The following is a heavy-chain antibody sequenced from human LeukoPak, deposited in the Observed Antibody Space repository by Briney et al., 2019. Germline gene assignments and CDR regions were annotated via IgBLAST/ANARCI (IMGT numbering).Heavy chain of an antibody. CDR3: ARASWFSNPGAFDI. CDR2: IYSGGST. J-gene: IGHJ3*02. CDR1: GFTVSSNY. V-gene: IGHV3-66*01. Sequence: GGSLRPSCAASGFTVSSNYMSWVRQAPGKGLEWVSVIYSGGSTYYADSVKGRFTISRDNSKTTLYLQMNSLRAEDTAVYNCARASWFSNPGAFDIWGQGTMVTVSS. D-gene: IGHD4-11*01.